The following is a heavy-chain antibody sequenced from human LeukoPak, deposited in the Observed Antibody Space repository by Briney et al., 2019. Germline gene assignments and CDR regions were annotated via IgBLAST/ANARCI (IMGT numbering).Heavy chain of an antibody. V-gene: IGHV4-59*11. CDR3: ATIKRGSIYGYFDF. Sequence: PSETLSLTCSVSGGSINSHYWSWIRQPPGKGLEWIAYMFDSESTKDNPSLKSRITLSADTSKNQFSLRLSSVTAADTAVYYCATIKRGSIYGYFDFWGQGILVTVSS. J-gene: IGHJ4*02. D-gene: IGHD5-18*01. CDR2: MFDSEST. CDR1: GGSINSHY.